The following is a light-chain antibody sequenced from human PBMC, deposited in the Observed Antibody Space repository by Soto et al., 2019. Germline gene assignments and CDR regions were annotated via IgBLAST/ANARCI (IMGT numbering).Light chain of an antibody. Sequence: EMVMTQSPGTLYVSPGERVTLSCRASERVGSNLAWDQQKPGQAPRLLIYDASTRANDIPARFSGSGSETEFTLTISSLQSEDFAVYNCQQYKIWPLTFGQGTRLEIK. CDR1: ERVGSN. J-gene: IGKJ5*01. V-gene: IGKV3-15*01. CDR2: DAS. CDR3: QQYKIWPLT.